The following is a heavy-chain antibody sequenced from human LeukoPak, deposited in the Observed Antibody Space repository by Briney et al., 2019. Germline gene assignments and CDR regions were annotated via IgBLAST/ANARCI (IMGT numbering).Heavy chain of an antibody. Sequence: SETLSPTCTVSGGSISSYYWSWIRQPAGKGLEWIGRIYTSGSTSYNPSLKSRVTMSVDTSKNQFSLKLSSVTAADTAVYYCARDNGYYSSGSLDYWGQGTLVTVSS. D-gene: IGHD3-10*01. CDR2: IYTSGST. CDR1: GGSISSYY. CDR3: ARDNGYYSSGSLDY. J-gene: IGHJ4*02. V-gene: IGHV4-4*07.